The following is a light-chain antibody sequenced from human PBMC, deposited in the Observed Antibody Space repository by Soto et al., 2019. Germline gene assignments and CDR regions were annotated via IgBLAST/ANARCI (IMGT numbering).Light chain of an antibody. J-gene: IGLJ3*02. CDR2: EGS. Sequence: QSALTQPASVSGSPGQSITISCTGSSSDVGSYNFVSWHQQHPGKAPKLMIYEGSKRPSGVSNRFSCSKSGNTASLTISGLQAEDEADYYCCSYAGSSTWVFGGGTKLTVL. CDR3: CSYAGSSTWV. V-gene: IGLV2-23*01. CDR1: SSDVGSYNF.